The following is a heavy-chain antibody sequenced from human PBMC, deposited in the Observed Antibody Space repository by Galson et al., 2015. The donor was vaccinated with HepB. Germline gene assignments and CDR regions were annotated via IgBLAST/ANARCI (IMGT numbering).Heavy chain of an antibody. CDR1: GFTVSSNY. D-gene: IGHD3-10*01. J-gene: IGHJ6*01. CDR2: IYSGSST. CDR3: ARKKLALGAKPNYYYGMDV. Sequence: SLRLSCAASGFTVSSNYMSWVRQAPGKGLEWVSVIYSGSSTYYADSVKGRFTISRHNSKNTLYLQMNSLRAEDTAVYYCARKKLALGAKPNYYYGMDVWGQGTTVTISS. V-gene: IGHV3-53*04.